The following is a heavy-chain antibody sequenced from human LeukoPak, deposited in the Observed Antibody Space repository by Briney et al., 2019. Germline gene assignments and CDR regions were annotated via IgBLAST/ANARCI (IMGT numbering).Heavy chain of an antibody. CDR1: GFTFSSYW. J-gene: IGHJ4*02. CDR2: IKQDGSEK. Sequence: GGSLRLSCAASGFTFSSYWMSWVRQAPGKGLEWVANIKQDGSEKYYVDSVKGRFTISRDNAKNSLYLQMNSLRAEDTAVYYCARRFRRYFDWPPYYFDYWGQGTLVTVSS. V-gene: IGHV3-7*01. CDR3: ARRFRRYFDWPPYYFDY. D-gene: IGHD3-9*01.